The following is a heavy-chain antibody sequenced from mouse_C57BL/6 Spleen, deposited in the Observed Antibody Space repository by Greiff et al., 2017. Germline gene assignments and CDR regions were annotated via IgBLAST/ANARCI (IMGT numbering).Heavy chain of an antibody. CDR2: IDPSDSYT. CDR3: ARAYGSSYYFDY. CDR1: GYTFTSYW. Sequence: QVQLQQPGAELVKPGASVKLSCKASGYTFTSYWMQWVKQRPGQGLEWIGEIDPSDSYTNYNQKFKGKATLTVDTSSSTAYMQRSSLTSEDSAVDYCARAYGSSYYFDYWGQGTTLTVSS. V-gene: IGHV1-50*01. D-gene: IGHD1-1*01. J-gene: IGHJ2*01.